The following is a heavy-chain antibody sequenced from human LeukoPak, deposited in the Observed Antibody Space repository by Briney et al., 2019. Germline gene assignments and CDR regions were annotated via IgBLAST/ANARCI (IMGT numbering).Heavy chain of an antibody. CDR1: GFSLSTSGGG. Sequence: SGPTLLHPTRPLTLTCTFSGFSLSTSGGGVGWIRQPPVKPLEWLGLIYCNDDGRYSPTLKSRRSITKDTAKNQMVLTMTNMDPVDTATYYCAHRGYTNGYYLYWGQGTLVTVSS. V-gene: IGHV2-5*01. CDR3: AHRGYTNGYYLY. J-gene: IGHJ4*02. CDR2: IYCNDDG. D-gene: IGHD1-26*01.